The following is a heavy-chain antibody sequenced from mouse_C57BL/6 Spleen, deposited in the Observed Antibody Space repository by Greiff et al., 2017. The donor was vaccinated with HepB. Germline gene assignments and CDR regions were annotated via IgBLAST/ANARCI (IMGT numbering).Heavy chain of an antibody. V-gene: IGHV1-64*01. CDR3: ERETGREVAY. CDR1: GYTFTSYW. Sequence: QVQLQQPGAELVKPGASVKLSCKASGYTFTSYWMHWVKQRPGPGLEWIGMIHPNSGSTNYNEKFKSKATLTVDKSSSTDYMQLSSLTYEDSAVYDCERETGREVAYWGQGTVVTVSA. J-gene: IGHJ3*01. CDR2: IHPNSGST.